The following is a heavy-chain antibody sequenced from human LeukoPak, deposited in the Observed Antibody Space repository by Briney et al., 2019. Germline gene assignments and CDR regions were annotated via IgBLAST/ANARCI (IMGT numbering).Heavy chain of an antibody. CDR1: GFSFSTYG. CDR3: ARVEDYDILTGFDY. Sequence: PGGSLRLSCAASGFSFSTYGMHWVRQAPDRGLEWVAFIHYDGTKQFYADSVKGRFIISRDNSKNTLYLQMNSLRVEDTSVYYCARVEDYDILTGFDYWGQGTLVTVSS. CDR2: IHYDGTKQ. D-gene: IGHD3-9*01. J-gene: IGHJ4*02. V-gene: IGHV3-30*02.